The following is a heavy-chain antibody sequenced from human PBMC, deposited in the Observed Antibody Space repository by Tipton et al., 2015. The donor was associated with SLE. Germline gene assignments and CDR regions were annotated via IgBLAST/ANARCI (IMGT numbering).Heavy chain of an antibody. CDR1: GFTFSSYW. CDR2: INSDGSST. D-gene: IGHD4-17*01. J-gene: IGHJ4*02. V-gene: IGHV3-74*01. CDR3: ARGDYAPSPNFDY. Sequence: GSLRLSCAASGFTFSSYWMHWVRQAPGKGLVWVSRINSDGSSTSYADSVKGRFTISRDNAKNTLYLQMNSLRAEDTAVYYCARGDYAPSPNFDYWGQGTLVTVSS.